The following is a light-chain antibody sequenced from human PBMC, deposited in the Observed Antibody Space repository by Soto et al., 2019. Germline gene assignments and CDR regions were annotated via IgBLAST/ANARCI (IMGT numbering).Light chain of an antibody. J-gene: IGLJ2*01. CDR2: EVS. Sequence: QSALTQPASVSGSPGQSITISCTGTSSDVGSYNLVSWYQQHAGKDPKRMLYEVSKRPSGVSTRFSGSKSGNTASLTLSGLQAEDEADYYCCSYAGSSTFVVFGGGTKLPVL. CDR1: SSDVGSYNL. CDR3: CSYAGSSTFVV. V-gene: IGLV2-23*02.